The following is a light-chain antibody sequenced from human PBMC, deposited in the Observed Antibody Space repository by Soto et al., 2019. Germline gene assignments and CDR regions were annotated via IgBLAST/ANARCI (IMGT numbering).Light chain of an antibody. Sequence: QSVLTQPASASGSPGQSITISCTGTSSDVGAYDFVSWYQQHPDKAPKLMIYDVSNRPSGVSDRFSGSKSGNTASLTISGLLAEDEADYYCTSYTSSNTLYVFGTGTKVTVL. CDR2: DVS. CDR3: TSYTSSNTLYV. J-gene: IGLJ1*01. CDR1: SSDVGAYDF. V-gene: IGLV2-14*01.